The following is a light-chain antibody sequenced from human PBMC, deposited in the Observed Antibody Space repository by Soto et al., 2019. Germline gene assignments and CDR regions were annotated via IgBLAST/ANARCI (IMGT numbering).Light chain of an antibody. Sequence: QSVLTQPPSASGTPGQRVTISCSGGSSNIGSNTVNWYQQLPGTAPKLLIYSNNQRPSGVPDRFSGSKSGTSASLAISGLQSEDEADYYCAAWDDSLNGFYVFGTGTEVTVL. CDR3: AAWDDSLNGFYV. CDR1: SSNIGSNT. J-gene: IGLJ1*01. CDR2: SNN. V-gene: IGLV1-44*01.